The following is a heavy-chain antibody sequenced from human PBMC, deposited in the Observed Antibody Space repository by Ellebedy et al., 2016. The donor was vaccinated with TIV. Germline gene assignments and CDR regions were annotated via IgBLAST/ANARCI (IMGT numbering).Heavy chain of an antibody. D-gene: IGHD3-16*02. V-gene: IGHV1-46*02. CDR2: FSPGDGVT. CDR3: ARAPLSGVFYGMDV. Sequence: AASVKVSCKTSGYTFNAYNIHWVRQAPGQGFEWLGIFSPGDGVTTYAQKLQGRVTMTRDTSTSTVYMELSSLSSEDTALYYCARAPLSGVFYGMDVWGQGTTVTVSS. CDR1: GYTFNAYN. J-gene: IGHJ6*02.